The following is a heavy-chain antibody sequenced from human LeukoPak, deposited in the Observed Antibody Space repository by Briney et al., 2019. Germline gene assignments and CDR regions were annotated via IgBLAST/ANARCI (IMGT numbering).Heavy chain of an antibody. J-gene: IGHJ5*02. CDR2: INPNSGGT. Sequence: ASVKVSCKTSGYTFTGYYIHWVRQAPGQGLEWMGWINPNSGGTNYAQSFQGRVTMTRDTSIDTAYMELGRLRSDDTAVYYCARSPGLDTAVVNRPWGQGTLITVSS. CDR1: GYTFTGYY. CDR3: ARSPGLDTAVVNRP. D-gene: IGHD5-18*01. V-gene: IGHV1-2*02.